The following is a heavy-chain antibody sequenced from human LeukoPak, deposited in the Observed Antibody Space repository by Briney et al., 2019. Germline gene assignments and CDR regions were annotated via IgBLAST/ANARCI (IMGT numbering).Heavy chain of an antibody. CDR1: GFTFSTYN. CDR2: ISSSSSYI. D-gene: IGHD5-12*01. CDR3: ARARLVATTEPFDY. V-gene: IGHV3-21*01. Sequence: GGSLRLSCSASGFTFSTYNMNWVRQAPGKGLEWVSSISSSSSYIYYADSVKGRFTISRDNAKNSLYLQMNSLRAEDTAVYYCARARLVATTEPFDYWGQGTLVTVSS. J-gene: IGHJ4*02.